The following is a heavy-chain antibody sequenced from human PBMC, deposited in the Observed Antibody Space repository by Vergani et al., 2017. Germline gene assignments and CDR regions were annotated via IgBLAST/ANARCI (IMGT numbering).Heavy chain of an antibody. J-gene: IGHJ4*02. V-gene: IGHV4-59*08. D-gene: IGHD5-12*01. CDR1: GGSISSYY. CDR3: ARHVMNHGGYVV. CDR2: IYYSGST. Sequence: QVQLQESGPGLVKTSETLSLTCTVSGGSISSYYWSWVRQPPGKGLEWIGYIYYSGSTNYNPSLKSRITISVDTSKNQFSLKLSSVTAADTAVYYCARHVMNHGGYVVWGQGTLVTVSS.